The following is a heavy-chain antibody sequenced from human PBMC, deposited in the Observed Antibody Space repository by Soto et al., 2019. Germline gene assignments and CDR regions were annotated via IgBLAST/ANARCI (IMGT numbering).Heavy chain of an antibody. J-gene: IGHJ6*02. Sequence: GESLKISCKGSGYSFTSYWISWVRQMPGKGLEWMGRIDPSDSYTNYSPSFQGHVTISADKSISTAYLQWSSLKASDTAMYYCARHLDRFSKNTRYFDWLKNYYYYYGMDVWGQGTTVTVS. CDR2: IDPSDSYT. CDR1: GYSFTSYW. D-gene: IGHD3-9*01. V-gene: IGHV5-10-1*01. CDR3: ARHLDRFSKNTRYFDWLKNYYYYYGMDV.